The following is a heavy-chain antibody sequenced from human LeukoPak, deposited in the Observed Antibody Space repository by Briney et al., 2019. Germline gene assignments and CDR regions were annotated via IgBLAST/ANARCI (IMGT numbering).Heavy chain of an antibody. CDR1: GGSISSGGYY. CDR3: ARVGRDGYNPYYFDY. CDR2: IYYSGST. Sequence: SETLSLTCTVSGGSISSGGYYWSWIRQHPGKGLEWIGYIYYSGSTYYNPSLKSRVTISVDTSKNQFSLKLSSVTAADPAVYYCARVGRDGYNPYYFDYWGQGTLVTVSS. D-gene: IGHD5-24*01. V-gene: IGHV4-31*03. J-gene: IGHJ4*02.